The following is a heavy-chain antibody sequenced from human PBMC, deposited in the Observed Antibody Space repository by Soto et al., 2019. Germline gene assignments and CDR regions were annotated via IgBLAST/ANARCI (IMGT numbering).Heavy chain of an antibody. CDR1: GGTFSSYA. D-gene: IGHD6-6*01. Sequence: QVQLVQSGAEVKKPGSSVKVSCKASGGTFSSYAISWVRQAPGQGLEWMGGIIPIFGTANYAQKFQGRVTITADESTSTAYMELSSLRYEDTAVYYCARGRRRYSSSTDAFDIWGQGTMVTVSS. V-gene: IGHV1-69*12. J-gene: IGHJ3*02. CDR3: ARGRRRYSSSTDAFDI. CDR2: IIPIFGTA.